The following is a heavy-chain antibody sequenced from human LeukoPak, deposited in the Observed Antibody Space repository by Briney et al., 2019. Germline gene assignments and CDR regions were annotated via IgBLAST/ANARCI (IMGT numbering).Heavy chain of an antibody. CDR1: GFTFSSYA. CDR2: ISTGSSTL. CDR3: ARGPPIGSGWYYFDY. V-gene: IGHV3-48*04. J-gene: IGHJ4*02. D-gene: IGHD6-19*01. Sequence: GGSLRLSCAASGFTFSSYAMSWVRQAPGKGLEWVSYISTGSSTLYYADSVKGRFTISRDNAKNSLYLQMNSLRAEDTAVYYCARGPPIGSGWYYFDYWGQGTLVTVSS.